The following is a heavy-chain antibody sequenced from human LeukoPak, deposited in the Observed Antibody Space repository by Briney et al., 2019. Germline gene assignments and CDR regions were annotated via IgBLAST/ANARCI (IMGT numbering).Heavy chain of an antibody. Sequence: SETLSLTCTVSGGSISSSSYYWGWIRQPPGKGLEWIGSIYYSGSTYYNPSLKSRVTISVDTSKNQFSLKLSSVTAADTAVYYCARERDFRYFDWLFQPVDYWGQGTLVTVSS. CDR2: IYYSGST. CDR1: GGSISSSSYY. D-gene: IGHD3-9*01. CDR3: ARERDFRYFDWLFQPVDY. J-gene: IGHJ4*02. V-gene: IGHV4-39*02.